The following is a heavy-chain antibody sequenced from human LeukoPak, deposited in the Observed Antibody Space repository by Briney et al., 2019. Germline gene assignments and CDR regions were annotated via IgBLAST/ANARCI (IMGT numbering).Heavy chain of an antibody. D-gene: IGHD1/OR15-1a*01. CDR1: GYIFTNHG. CDR2: INAANGNI. CDR3: ARDGGGRYGTTLLDY. V-gene: IGHV1-3*01. Sequence: ASVKVSCKASGYIFTNHGIHWVRQALGQRLECMGWINAANGNIKYSPSFQGRVTFTGDISASTVYMEMSSLRSEDTALYYCARDGGGRYGTTLLDYWGQGTLVTVSS. J-gene: IGHJ4*02.